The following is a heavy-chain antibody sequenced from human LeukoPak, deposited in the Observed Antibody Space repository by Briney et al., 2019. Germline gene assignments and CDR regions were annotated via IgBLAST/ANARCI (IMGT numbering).Heavy chain of an antibody. CDR3: ARRRYDFWSGSPLDY. Sequence: YYWDWSRQPPGKGLEWIGSIYHSGSTYYNTSLKGRVTISIDSSKNQFSLRLRSVTAADTAMYYCARRRYDFWSGSPLDYWGRGTLVTASS. J-gene: IGHJ4*02. D-gene: IGHD3-3*01. CDR1: YY. CDR2: IYHSGST. V-gene: IGHV4-38-2*01.